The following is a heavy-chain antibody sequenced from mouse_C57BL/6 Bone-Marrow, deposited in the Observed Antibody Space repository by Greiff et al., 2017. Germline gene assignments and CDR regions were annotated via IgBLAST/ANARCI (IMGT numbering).Heavy chain of an antibody. Sequence: VKLMESGAELARPGASVKLSCKASGYTFTSYGISWVKQRTGQGLEWIGELYPRGGNTYYNEKFKGKATLTADKSSSTAYMALRSLTSADSAVYFCARERLRRVIFDYWGQGPTLTVSS. CDR1: GYTFTSYG. CDR3: ARERLRRVIFDY. V-gene: IGHV1-81*01. D-gene: IGHD2-4*01. J-gene: IGHJ2*01. CDR2: LYPRGGNT.